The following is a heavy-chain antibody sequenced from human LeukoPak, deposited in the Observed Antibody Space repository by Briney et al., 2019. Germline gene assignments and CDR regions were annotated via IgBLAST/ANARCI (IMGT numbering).Heavy chain of an antibody. CDR3: AKDLFSGSYPGGCSDV. J-gene: IGHJ6*02. V-gene: IGHV3-23*01. Sequence: GGSLRLSCAASGFTFSSYAMSWVRQAPGKGLEWVSAISGSGGSTYYADSVKGRFTISRDNSKNTLYLQMNSLRAEDTAVYYCAKDLFSGSYPGGCSDVWGQGTTVTVSS. D-gene: IGHD1-26*01. CDR2: ISGSGGST. CDR1: GFTFSSYA.